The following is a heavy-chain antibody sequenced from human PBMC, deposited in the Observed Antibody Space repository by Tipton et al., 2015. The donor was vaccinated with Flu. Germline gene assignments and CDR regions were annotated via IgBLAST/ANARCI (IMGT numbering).Heavy chain of an antibody. CDR3: ALLYGSRSYYNDYGMDV. Sequence: QVQLVQSGAEVKEPGASVKVSCKASGYTFSDYGISWVRQAPGQGLEWMGWISGHNGNTNYAQKVQGRVTMTTDTSTNTAYMELRSLRSDDTAVYYCALLYGSRSYYNDYGMDVWGQGTTVTVSS. CDR2: ISGHNGNT. D-gene: IGHD3-10*01. J-gene: IGHJ6*02. V-gene: IGHV1-18*01. CDR1: GYTFSDYG.